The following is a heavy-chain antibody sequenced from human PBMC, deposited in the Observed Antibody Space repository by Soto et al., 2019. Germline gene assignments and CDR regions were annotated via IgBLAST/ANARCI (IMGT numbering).Heavy chain of an antibody. D-gene: IGHD5-12*01. CDR3: GGGYSGYDR. CDR2: IKEDGSEK. V-gene: IGHV3-7*04. Sequence: TISDLGIRWISQGEGKGLEWVVNIKEDGSEKYYVDSVKGRFPISRDNAKNSLYLQMNSLRFVVTAIDCFGGGYSGYDRWGQGTLVIV. J-gene: IGHJ4*02. CDR1: TISDLG.